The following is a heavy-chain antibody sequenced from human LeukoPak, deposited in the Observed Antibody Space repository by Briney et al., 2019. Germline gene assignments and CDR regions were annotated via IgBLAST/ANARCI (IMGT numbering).Heavy chain of an antibody. Sequence: PSETLSLTCSVSGYSINNGYFWGWIRQAPGKGLEWIGSIYHSGSTYYNPSLKSRVTISVDTSKNQFSLELSSVTAADTAVYYCARRIVGATNWFDPWGQGTLVTVSS. J-gene: IGHJ5*02. V-gene: IGHV4-38-2*02. CDR3: ARRIVGATNWFDP. CDR1: GYSINNGYF. D-gene: IGHD1-26*01. CDR2: IYHSGST.